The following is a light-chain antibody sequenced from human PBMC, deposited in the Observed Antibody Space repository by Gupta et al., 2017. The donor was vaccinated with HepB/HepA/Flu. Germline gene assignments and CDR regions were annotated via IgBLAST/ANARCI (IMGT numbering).Light chain of an antibody. CDR2: AAS. J-gene: IGKJ4*01. CDR3: QQSYSTPLT. CDR1: QSTSSY. Sequence: DIQLTQSPSSLSASVGDRVTITCRASQSTSSYLNWYQQKPGKAPKLLIYAASSLQSGVPSRFSGSGSGTDFTLNISSLQPEDFATYYCQQSYSTPLTFGGGTKVEIK. V-gene: IGKV1-39*01.